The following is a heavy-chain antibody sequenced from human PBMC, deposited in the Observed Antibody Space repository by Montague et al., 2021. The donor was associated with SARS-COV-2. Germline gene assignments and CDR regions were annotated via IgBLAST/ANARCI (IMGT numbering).Heavy chain of an antibody. Sequence: SETLSLTCAVYGGSFSDYFWTWIRQPPGKGLEWIGEINHRGTSNYNPSLKSRVPISVDTSKNQFSLYLGSVTAADTAVYYGARGRQHFNMIVVVMTGGEYYFDYWGQGTLVTVSS. J-gene: IGHJ4*02. D-gene: IGHD3-22*01. CDR3: ARGRQHFNMIVVVMTGGEYYFDY. V-gene: IGHV4-34*01. CDR2: INHRGTS. CDR1: GGSFSDYF.